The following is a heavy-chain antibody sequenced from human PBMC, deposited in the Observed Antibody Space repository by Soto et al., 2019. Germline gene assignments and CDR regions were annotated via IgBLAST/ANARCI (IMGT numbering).Heavy chain of an antibody. Sequence: GGSLRLSCAASGFTFSSYAMSWVRQAPGKGLEWVSAISGSGGSTYYADSVKGRFTISRDNSKNTLYLQMNSLRAEDTAVYYCATLNPNCSGGSCYPDYYYYYYMDVWGKGTTVTVSS. CDR2: ISGSGGST. J-gene: IGHJ6*03. CDR3: ATLNPNCSGGSCYPDYYYYYYMDV. CDR1: GFTFSSYA. V-gene: IGHV3-23*01. D-gene: IGHD2-15*01.